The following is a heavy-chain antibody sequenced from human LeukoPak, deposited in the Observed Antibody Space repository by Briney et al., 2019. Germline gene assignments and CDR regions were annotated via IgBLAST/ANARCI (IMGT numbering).Heavy chain of an antibody. J-gene: IGHJ4*02. Sequence: KAGGSLRLSCAASGFTFSSYAMSWVRQAPGKGLEWVSAISGSGGSTYYADSVKGRFTISRDNSKNTLYLQMNSLRAEDTAVYYCAKAIIHYYGSGSYFDYWGQGTLVTVSS. CDR2: ISGSGGST. CDR3: AKAIIHYYGSGSYFDY. D-gene: IGHD3-10*01. V-gene: IGHV3-23*01. CDR1: GFTFSSYA.